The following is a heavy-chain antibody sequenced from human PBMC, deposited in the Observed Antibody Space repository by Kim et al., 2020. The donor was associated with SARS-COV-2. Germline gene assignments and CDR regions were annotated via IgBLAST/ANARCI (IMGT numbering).Heavy chain of an antibody. V-gene: IGHV4-4*07. J-gene: IGHJ5*02. Sequence: YNPSIGSRVTVSVDTSKNQFSLRLSSVTAADTAVYYCARDPSSSWRNWFDLWGQGILVTVSS. D-gene: IGHD6-13*01. CDR3: ARDPSSSWRNWFDL.